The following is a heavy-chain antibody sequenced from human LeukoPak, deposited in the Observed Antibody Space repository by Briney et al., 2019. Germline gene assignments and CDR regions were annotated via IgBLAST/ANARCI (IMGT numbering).Heavy chain of an antibody. CDR2: LHASGGA. V-gene: IGHV4-4*07. CDR3: ARDVTGPPTYYYYYMDV. Sequence: SETLSLTCNVSGVSIISYFWSWIRQPAGKGLEWIGRLHASGGANYSPSLRSRVTMSLDTSKNEFSLKMTSVTAADSTVYYCARDVTGPPTYYYYYMDVWGKGTTVTVSS. CDR1: GVSIISYF. J-gene: IGHJ6*03. D-gene: IGHD1-1*01.